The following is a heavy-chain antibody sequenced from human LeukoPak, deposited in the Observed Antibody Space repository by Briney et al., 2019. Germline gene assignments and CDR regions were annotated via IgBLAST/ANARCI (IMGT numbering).Heavy chain of an antibody. CDR3: AKDKVFGEPSNYYYYGMDV. Sequence: PGGSLRLSCAASGFTFDDYAMHWVRQAPGKGLEWVSLISWDGGSTYYADSVKGRFTISRDNSKNSLYLQMNSLRAEDTALYYCAKDKVFGEPSNYYYYGMDVWGQGTTVTVSS. J-gene: IGHJ6*02. V-gene: IGHV3-43D*03. D-gene: IGHD3-10*02. CDR2: ISWDGGST. CDR1: GFTFDDYA.